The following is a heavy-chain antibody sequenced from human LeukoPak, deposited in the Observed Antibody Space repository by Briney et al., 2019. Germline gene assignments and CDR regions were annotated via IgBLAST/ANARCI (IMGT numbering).Heavy chain of an antibody. CDR2: IYYSGST. D-gene: IGHD6-25*01. V-gene: IGHV4-61*05. CDR1: GGSISSSSYC. J-gene: IGHJ2*01. Sequence: PSETLSLTCTVSGGSISSSSYCWGWIRQPPGKGLEWIGYIYYSGSTNYNPSLKSRVTISVDTSKNQFSLKLSSVTAADTAVYYCARQGGGFWYFDLWGRGTLVTVSS. CDR3: ARQGGGFWYFDL.